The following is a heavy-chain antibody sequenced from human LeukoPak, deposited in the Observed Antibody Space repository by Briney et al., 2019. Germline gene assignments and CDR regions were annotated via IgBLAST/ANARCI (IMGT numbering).Heavy chain of an antibody. V-gene: IGHV3-48*02. CDR3: ARDKAHYGMDV. Sequence: GGDLRQTCVCTGLINSSYRRNGLGQAGGKGVEGVSYISSSSSNIYYADSVKGRFTISRDNAKNSLYLQMNSLRDEDTAVYYCARDKAHYGMDVWGQGTTVTVSS. J-gene: IGHJ6*02. CDR1: GLINSSYR. CDR2: ISSSSSNI.